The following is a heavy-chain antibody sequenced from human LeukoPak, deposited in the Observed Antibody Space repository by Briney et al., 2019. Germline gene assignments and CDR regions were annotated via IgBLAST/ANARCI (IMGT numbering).Heavy chain of an antibody. V-gene: IGHV4-39*01. Sequence: SETLSLTCTVSGGSISSSDYYWGWIRQPPGKGLEWIGSIYYSGSTSYNPSLKSRVTISVDTSKNQFSLKLTSVTAADTAVYYCARPLTRGGTYYVWGQGTLVTVSS. CDR2: IYYSGST. CDR1: GGSISSSDYY. CDR3: ARPLTRGGTYYV. J-gene: IGHJ4*02. D-gene: IGHD1-26*01.